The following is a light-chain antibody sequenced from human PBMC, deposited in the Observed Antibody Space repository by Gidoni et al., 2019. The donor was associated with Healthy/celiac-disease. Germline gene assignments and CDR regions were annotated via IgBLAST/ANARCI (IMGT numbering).Light chain of an antibody. CDR3: QQRSNCPPAVT. J-gene: IGKJ4*01. V-gene: IGKV3-11*01. CDR2: DAS. Sequence: EIMLTQSSAPLSLSPGERAALSCRASQSASSCLAWYQQKPGQAPRPLIYDASNRATGIPARFSGSGCGTDFTLTISSLEPEDVAVYDCQQRSNCPPAVTFGGGTKVEIK. CDR1: QSASSC.